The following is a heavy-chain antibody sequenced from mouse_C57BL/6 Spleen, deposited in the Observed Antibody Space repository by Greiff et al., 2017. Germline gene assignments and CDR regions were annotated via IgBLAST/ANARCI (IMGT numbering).Heavy chain of an antibody. CDR3: ARSPYGNYLDY. CDR1: GYTFTDYY. V-gene: IGHV1-77*01. D-gene: IGHD2-1*01. J-gene: IGHJ2*01. Sequence: QVQLQQSGAELVKPGASVKISCKASGYTFTDYYLNWVKQRPGQGLELIGKIGPGSGSTYYNEKFKGKATLTADKSSSTAYMQLSSLTSEDSAVYFCARSPYGNYLDYWGQGTTLTVSA. CDR2: IGPGSGST.